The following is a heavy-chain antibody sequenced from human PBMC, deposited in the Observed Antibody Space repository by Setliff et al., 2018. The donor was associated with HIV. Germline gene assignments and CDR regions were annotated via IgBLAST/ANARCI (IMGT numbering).Heavy chain of an antibody. CDR2: INPKSGGT. V-gene: IGHV1-2*02. CDR3: ARVRLGYNDLTPPRYTHALGY. J-gene: IGHJ4*02. Sequence: ASVKVSCKASGGTFSSYAISWVRQAPGQGLEWMGWINPKSGGTKYAAKFEGRVTMTWDTSISTAYMVLNRLTFDDTAVYFCARVRLGYNDLTPPRYTHALGYWGQGTLVTVS. D-gene: IGHD6-25*01. CDR1: GGTFSSYA.